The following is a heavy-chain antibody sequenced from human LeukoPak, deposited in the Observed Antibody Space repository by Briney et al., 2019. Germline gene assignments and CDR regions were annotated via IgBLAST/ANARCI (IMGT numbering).Heavy chain of an antibody. J-gene: IGHJ4*02. Sequence: GGSLRLSCAASGFTFSDYYMSWIRQAPGKGLEWVSYISSSGGTIYFADSVKGRFTISKDNAKNTVYLQMNSLRAEDTAVYYCANEIRPNDYWGQGTQVTVSS. CDR3: ANEIRPNDY. V-gene: IGHV3-11*01. CDR2: ISSSGGTI. CDR1: GFTFSDYY. D-gene: IGHD4-17*01.